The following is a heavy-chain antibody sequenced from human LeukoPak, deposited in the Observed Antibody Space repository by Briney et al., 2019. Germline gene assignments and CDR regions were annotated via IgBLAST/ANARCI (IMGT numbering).Heavy chain of an antibody. CDR2: IRYDGSNK. D-gene: IGHD5-12*01. V-gene: IGHV3-30*02. CDR3: AKLYDIVATITVADY. J-gene: IGHJ4*02. Sequence: PGGSLRLSCAASGFTFSSYGIHWVRQAPGKGLEWVAFIRYDGSNKYYADSVKGRFTISRDNSKNTLYLQMNSLRAEDTAVYYCAKLYDIVATITVADYWGQGTLVTVSS. CDR1: GFTFSSYG.